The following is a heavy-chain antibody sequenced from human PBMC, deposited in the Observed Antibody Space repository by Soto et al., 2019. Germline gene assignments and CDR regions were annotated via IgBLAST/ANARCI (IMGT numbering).Heavy chain of an antibody. CDR1: GFVFGDYA. CDR3: TRGRGTSGWYADY. V-gene: IGHV3-49*04. J-gene: IGHJ4*02. Sequence: GGSLRLSCSASGFVFGDYAVTWVRQAPGKGLEWVGVVRSETYGGSTEYAASVKGRFRISRDDSESIAYLQMTNLKTEDTAVYYCTRGRGTSGWYADYWGKGIRVTVSS. CDR2: VRSETYGGST. D-gene: IGHD6-13*01.